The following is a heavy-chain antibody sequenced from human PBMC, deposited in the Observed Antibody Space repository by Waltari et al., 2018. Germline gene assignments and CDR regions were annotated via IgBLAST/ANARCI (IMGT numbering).Heavy chain of an antibody. J-gene: IGHJ4*02. CDR2: IKEDGTKQ. D-gene: IGHD2-21*01. CDR1: GDSLNNHHW. Sequence: VQLQESGPGLVKPSETLSLTCAVSGDSLNNHHWWGWLRQAPGKGLEWVAAIKEDGTKQSYVASVEGRFTISRDNAKNSLHLQMNSLRPEDTALYFCVRIASHSGDYWGQGTLVTVSS. CDR3: VRIASHSGDY. V-gene: IGHV3-7*01.